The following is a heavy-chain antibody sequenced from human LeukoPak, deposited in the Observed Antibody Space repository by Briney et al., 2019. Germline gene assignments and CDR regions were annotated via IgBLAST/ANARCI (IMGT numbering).Heavy chain of an antibody. CDR2: IYTSGRT. D-gene: IGHD4-17*01. Sequence: SETLSLTCTVSGGYIGGYYWSWIRQPAGKGLVWIGHIYTSGRTNYNPSLKSRVAMSVDTSNNQFSLKLSSVTAADTAVFYCARGQAYGDSPSPFDYWGQGTLVTVSS. CDR3: ARGQAYGDSPSPFDY. J-gene: IGHJ4*02. CDR1: GGYIGGYY. V-gene: IGHV4-4*07.